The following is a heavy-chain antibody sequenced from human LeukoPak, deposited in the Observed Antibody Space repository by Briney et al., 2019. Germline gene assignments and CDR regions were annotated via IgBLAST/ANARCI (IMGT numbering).Heavy chain of an antibody. J-gene: IGHJ2*01. Sequence: GASVKVSCKASGGTFSSYAISWVRQAPGQGLEWMAIINPSGGSTSYAQKFQGRVTMTRDTSTSTLYMELSSLRSEDTAVYYCARDPGYSNYRYFDLWGRGTLVTVSS. CDR1: GGTFSSYA. CDR3: ARDPGYSNYRYFDL. V-gene: IGHV1-46*01. D-gene: IGHD4-11*01. CDR2: INPSGGST.